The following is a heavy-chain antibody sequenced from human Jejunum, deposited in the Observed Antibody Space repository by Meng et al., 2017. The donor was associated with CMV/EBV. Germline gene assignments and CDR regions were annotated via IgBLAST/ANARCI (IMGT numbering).Heavy chain of an antibody. CDR1: FTSYY. J-gene: IGHJ6*02. CDR2: INPNSGGT. Sequence: FTSYYITWVRQAPGQGLEWMGWINPNSGGTNYAQKFQGRVSMTSDTSVSTAYMELTSLISDDTAIYYCAALVGGTILDFSYGLDVWGQGTTVTVSS. CDR3: AALVGGTILDFSYGLDV. V-gene: IGHV1-2*02. D-gene: IGHD1-26*01.